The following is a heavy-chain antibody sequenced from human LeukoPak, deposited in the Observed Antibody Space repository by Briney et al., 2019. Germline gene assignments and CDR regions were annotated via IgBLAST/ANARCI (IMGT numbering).Heavy chain of an antibody. J-gene: IGHJ6*02. CDR2: IVVGSGNT. D-gene: IGHD6-19*01. CDR3: AADAGFGSGWYYGMDV. CDR1: GITFSRSV. Sequence: ASVKVSCKASGITFSRSVVHWVRQARGQRLEWIGWIVVGSGNTNFAQKFQERVTFTRDMTTSTAYMELSSLRSEDTAVYYCAADAGFGSGWYYGMDVWGQGTTVTVSS. V-gene: IGHV1-58*01.